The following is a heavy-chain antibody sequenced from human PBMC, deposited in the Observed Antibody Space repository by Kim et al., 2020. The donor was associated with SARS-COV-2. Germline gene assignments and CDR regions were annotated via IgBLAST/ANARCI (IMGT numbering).Heavy chain of an antibody. D-gene: IGHD5-18*01. CDR1: GFTFSSYS. CDR2: ISSSSSYI. V-gene: IGHV3-21*01. Sequence: GGSLRLSCAASGFTFSSYSMNWVRQAPGKGLEWVSSISSSSSYIYYADSVKGRFTISRDNAKNSLYLQMNSLRAEDTAVYYCARVSLGYSYGFTDGDYWGQGTLVTVSS. CDR3: ARVSLGYSYGFTDGDY. J-gene: IGHJ4*02.